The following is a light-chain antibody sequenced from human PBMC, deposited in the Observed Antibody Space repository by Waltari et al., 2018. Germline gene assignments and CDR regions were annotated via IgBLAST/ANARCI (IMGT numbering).Light chain of an antibody. CDR1: QSVSSSY. V-gene: IGKV3-20*01. Sequence: EIVLTQSPGTLSLSPGERATLSCRASQSVSSSYLAWYQQKPGQAPRLLIYGASSSATGIPDRFSVSGSGTDFTLTISRLEPEDFAVYYCQQYGSSRTFGQGTKVEIK. CDR3: QQYGSSRT. J-gene: IGKJ1*01. CDR2: GAS.